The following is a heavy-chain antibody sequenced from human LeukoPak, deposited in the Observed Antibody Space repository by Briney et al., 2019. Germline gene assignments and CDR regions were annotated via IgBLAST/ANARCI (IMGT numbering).Heavy chain of an antibody. CDR2: INPNSGGT. Sequence: ASVKVSCKASGYTFTGYYMHWVRQAPGQGLEWMGWINPNSGGTNYAQKFQGRVTMTRDTSISTAYMELSRLRSDDTAVYYCARDAELPSSSDHYYYYMDVWGKGTTVAVSS. J-gene: IGHJ6*03. V-gene: IGHV1-2*02. D-gene: IGHD6-6*01. CDR1: GYTFTGYY. CDR3: ARDAELPSSSDHYYYYMDV.